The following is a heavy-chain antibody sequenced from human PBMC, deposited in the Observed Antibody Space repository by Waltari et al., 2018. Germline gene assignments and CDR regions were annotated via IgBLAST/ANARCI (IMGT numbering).Heavy chain of an antibody. CDR3: ARDRVVPADEPDYYGLDV. CDR1: RGSIRSHY. J-gene: IGHJ6*02. D-gene: IGHD2-2*01. CDR2: IYYNGAT. Sequence: QVQLQESGPGQVKPSETLSLTCDVSRGSIRSHYWSWIRRPPGNGLEWIGYIYYNGATNYNPSLMSRVTISVDTAKNQFSLKLTSVTAADTAVYYCARDRVVPADEPDYYGLDVWGQGTTVTVSS. V-gene: IGHV4-59*11.